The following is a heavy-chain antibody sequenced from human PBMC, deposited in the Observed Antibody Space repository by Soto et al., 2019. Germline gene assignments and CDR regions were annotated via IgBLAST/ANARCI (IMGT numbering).Heavy chain of an antibody. V-gene: IGHV4-4*02. Sequence: QVQLQESGPGLVKPSGTLSLTCTVSGDSLSTDYWWSWVRQPPGKGLEWIGEVHHSGITNYIQSHKSRVAMSVDNSNNQVSLELTSVAAADTAVYYFARGIYYRWVYWGQGTLVTVSS. CDR3: ARGIYYRWVY. J-gene: IGHJ4*02. D-gene: IGHD3-10*01. CDR1: GDSLSTDYW. CDR2: VHHSGIT.